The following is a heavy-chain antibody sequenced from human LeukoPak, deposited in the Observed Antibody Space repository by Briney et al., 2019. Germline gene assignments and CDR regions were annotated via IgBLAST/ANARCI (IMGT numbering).Heavy chain of an antibody. V-gene: IGHV4-59*12. CDR2: VDHTGST. D-gene: IGHD3-22*01. CDR1: DDSITMYY. CDR3: ARSILRYYYNASGYYPYYFDY. Sequence: SETLSLTCSVSDDSITMYYWTWIRQPPGKGLEWIGYVDHTGSTNFNPSLNGRVSISRDTTKNLFSLRLRSVTAADTAVYYCARSILRYYYNASGYYPYYFDYWGQGMLVTVSS. J-gene: IGHJ4*02.